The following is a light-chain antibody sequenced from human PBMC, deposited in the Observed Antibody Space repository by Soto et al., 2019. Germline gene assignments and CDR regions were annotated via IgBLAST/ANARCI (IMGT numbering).Light chain of an antibody. CDR2: DAS. Sequence: EIVLTQSPAILSVSPGERATLSCTASQSLRSNFLAWYQQKPGQAPRLLIYDASSRAAGIPDRFSGSGSGTDFTPTITRLEPEDFAVYHCQQYDGSPRTFGQGTKVDIK. CDR3: QQYDGSPRT. CDR1: QSLRSNF. J-gene: IGKJ1*01. V-gene: IGKV3-20*01.